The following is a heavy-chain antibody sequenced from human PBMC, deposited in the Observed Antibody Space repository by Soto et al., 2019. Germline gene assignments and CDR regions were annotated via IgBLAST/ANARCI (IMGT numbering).Heavy chain of an antibody. D-gene: IGHD1-26*01. CDR2: IEPSGRT. CDR3: ARGRDGGGAS. V-gene: IGHV4-34*02. Sequence: QVQLQQWGAGLLKPSETLSLTCGVYGGSFSGNYWSWIRQPPGEGLEWIGEIEPSGRTNYSPSLKSRATLSADTSKNQFSLNLSSVIAADTAVCYCARGRDGGGASWGQGTLVTVSS. CDR1: GGSFSGNY. J-gene: IGHJ5*02.